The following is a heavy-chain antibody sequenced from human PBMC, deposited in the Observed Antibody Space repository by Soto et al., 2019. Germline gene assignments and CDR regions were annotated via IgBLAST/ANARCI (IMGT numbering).Heavy chain of an antibody. D-gene: IGHD1-26*01. CDR3: ARDAAVGLFDY. CDR2: INPSGGGT. CDR1: GYTFTSYY. Sequence: GASVKVSCKASGYTFTSYYMHCVRQAPGQGLEWMGIINPSGGGTSYAQKFQGRVTMTRDTSTSTVYMELSSLRSEDTAVYYCARDAAVGLFDYWGQGTLVTVSS. V-gene: IGHV1-46*01. J-gene: IGHJ4*02.